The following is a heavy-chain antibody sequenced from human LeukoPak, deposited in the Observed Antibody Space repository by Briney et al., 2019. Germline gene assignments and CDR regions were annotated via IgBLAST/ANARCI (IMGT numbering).Heavy chain of an antibody. J-gene: IGHJ4*02. CDR1: GFTVSTNY. D-gene: IGHD5-18*01. CDR3: ARDSGQRGYSYGD. V-gene: IGHV3-53*01. CDR2: IYSGGST. Sequence: PGGSRRLSCAASGFTVSTNYMSWVRQAPGKGLEWVSLIYSGGSTYYADSVKGRFTISRDNSKNTLYLQMNSLRAEDTAVYYCARDSGQRGYSYGDWGQGTLVTVSS.